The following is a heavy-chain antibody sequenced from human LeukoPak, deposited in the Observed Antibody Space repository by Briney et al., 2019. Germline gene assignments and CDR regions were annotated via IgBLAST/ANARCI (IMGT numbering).Heavy chain of an antibody. CDR3: AREKAAAGFDY. CDR2: ISSSTSNT. V-gene: IGHV3-21*01. J-gene: IGHJ4*02. Sequence: GGSLRLSCATSGFIFSTYNMNRVRQAPGKGPEWVSSISSSTSNTYYADSVKGRFTISRDNAKNSLYLQMNSLRAEDTAVYYCAREKAAAGFDYWGQGTLVTVSS. CDR1: GFIFSTYN. D-gene: IGHD6-13*01.